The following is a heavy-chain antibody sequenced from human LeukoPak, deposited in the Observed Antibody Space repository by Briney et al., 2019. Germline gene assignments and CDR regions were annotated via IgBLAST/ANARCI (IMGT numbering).Heavy chain of an antibody. V-gene: IGHV4-59*01. J-gene: IGHJ4*02. CDR2: IYYSGST. CDR1: GGSISSYY. D-gene: IGHD3-3*01. CDR3: ARGDVGYYDFWSGYPRAFDY. Sequence: PSETLSPTCTVSGGSISSYYWSWIRQPPGKGLEWIGYIYYSGSTNYNPSLKSRVTISVDTSKNQFSLKLSSVTAADTAVYYCARGDVGYYDFWSGYPRAFDYWGQGTLVTVSS.